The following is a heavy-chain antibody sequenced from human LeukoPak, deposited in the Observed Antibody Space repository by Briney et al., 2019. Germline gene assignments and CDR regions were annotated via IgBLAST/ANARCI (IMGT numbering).Heavy chain of an antibody. CDR3: VRGYSFGPYGMDV. D-gene: IGHD2-15*01. V-gene: IGHV3-64D*09. CDR2: ISDSGGST. J-gene: IGHJ6*02. CDR1: GFPFSSYA. Sequence: GGSLRLSCSASGFPFSSYAIHWVRQAPGKGLEYVSAISDSGGSTYYADSVKGRFTISRDNSKNTLYLQMSSLRAEDTAVYFCVRGYSFGPYGMDVWGQGATVTVSS.